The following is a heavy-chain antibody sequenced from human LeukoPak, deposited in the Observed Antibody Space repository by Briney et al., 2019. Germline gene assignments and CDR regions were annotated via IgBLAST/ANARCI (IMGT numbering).Heavy chain of an antibody. J-gene: IGHJ4*02. CDR2: INPSGGST. V-gene: IGHV1-46*01. CDR3: ARGIYDFWSGYPDYFDY. D-gene: IGHD3-3*01. Sequence: GPSVKVSCKASGYTFTSYYMHCVPQAPGQGLEWMGIINPSGGSTSYTQKFQGRVTMTRDMSTSTVHMELSSLRSEHAAVFYCARGIYDFWSGYPDYFDYAGQPSLVTVYS. CDR1: GYTFTSYY.